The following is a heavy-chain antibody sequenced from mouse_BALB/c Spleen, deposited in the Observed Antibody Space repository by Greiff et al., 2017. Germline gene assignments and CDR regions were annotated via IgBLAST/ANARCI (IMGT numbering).Heavy chain of an antibody. D-gene: IGHD2-3*01. J-gene: IGHJ4*01. Sequence: EVQLQQSGAELVRSGASVKLSCTASGFNIKDYYMHWVKQRPEQGLEWIGWIDPENGDTEYAPKFQGKATMTADTSSNTAYLQLSSLTSEDNAVYYCNAIRGFDGYYAMDYWGQGTSVTVSS. CDR3: NAIRGFDGYYAMDY. CDR2: IDPENGDT. CDR1: GFNIKDYY. V-gene: IGHV14-4*02.